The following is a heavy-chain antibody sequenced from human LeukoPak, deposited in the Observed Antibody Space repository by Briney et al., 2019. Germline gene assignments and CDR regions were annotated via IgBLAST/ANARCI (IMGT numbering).Heavy chain of an antibody. D-gene: IGHD1-1*01. CDR1: GGTFSSYA. CDR3: ASFTTGTTWHY. Sequence: SVKVSCKASGGTFSSYAISWVRQAPGQELEWMGGIIPIFGTANYAQKFQGRVTITADKSTSTAYMELSSLRSEDTAVYYCASFTTGTTWHYWGQGTLVTVSS. CDR2: IIPIFGTA. V-gene: IGHV1-69*06. J-gene: IGHJ4*02.